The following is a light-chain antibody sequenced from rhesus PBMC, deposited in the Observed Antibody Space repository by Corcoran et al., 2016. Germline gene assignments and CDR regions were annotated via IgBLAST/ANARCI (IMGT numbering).Light chain of an antibody. CDR1: QGITND. CDR3: QHYYSTPYS. Sequence: DIQMTQSPSSLSASVGDRVTITCRASQGITNDLAWYQQKLGENPKLLIYGASSLQSGITSRFSGSGSGTDFTLTISSLQSEDFATYYCQHYYSTPYSFGQGTKVEIK. J-gene: IGKJ2*01. V-gene: IGKV1-33*02. CDR2: GAS.